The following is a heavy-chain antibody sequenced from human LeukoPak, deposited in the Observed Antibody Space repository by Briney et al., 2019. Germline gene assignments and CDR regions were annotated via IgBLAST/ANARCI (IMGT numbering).Heavy chain of an antibody. CDR1: GYSISSDYY. D-gene: IGHD5-18*01. Sequence: PSETLSLTCTVSGYSISSDYYWGWIRQPPGKGLEWIGTMYHSGSTYYNPSLKSRVTISVDTSKNQFSLKLSSVTAADTAVYYCAREAEYSYGLIGWFDPWGQGTLVTVSS. CDR3: AREAEYSYGLIGWFDP. V-gene: IGHV4-38-2*02. CDR2: MYHSGST. J-gene: IGHJ5*02.